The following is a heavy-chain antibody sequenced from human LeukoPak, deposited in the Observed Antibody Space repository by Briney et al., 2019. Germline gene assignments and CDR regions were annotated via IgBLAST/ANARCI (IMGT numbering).Heavy chain of an antibody. V-gene: IGHV4-39*07. CDR3: AREYSLRAFDI. J-gene: IGHJ3*02. D-gene: IGHD2-21*01. Sequence: SETLSLTCTVSGGSISSSSYYWGWIRQPPGKGLEWIGEINHSGSTNYNPSLKSRVTISVDTSKNQFSLKLSSVTAADTAVYYCAREYSLRAFDIWGQGTMVTVSS. CDR2: INHSGST. CDR1: GGSISSSSYY.